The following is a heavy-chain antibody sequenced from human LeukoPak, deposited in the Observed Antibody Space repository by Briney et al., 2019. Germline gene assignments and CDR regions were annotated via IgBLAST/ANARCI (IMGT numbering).Heavy chain of an antibody. J-gene: IGHJ4*02. V-gene: IGHV3-7*01. CDR3: ARGFQLGDFPV. CDR2: INKDGSEK. Sequence: GESLRLSCAASGFNISPYSLSWLRQTPGKGLEWVAYINKDGSEKAYVDSVKGRFTISRDNAKGSLYLQLNSLSAEGTGVYYCARGFQLGDFPVWGQGTLVAVSS. D-gene: IGHD2-21*02. CDR1: GFNISPYS.